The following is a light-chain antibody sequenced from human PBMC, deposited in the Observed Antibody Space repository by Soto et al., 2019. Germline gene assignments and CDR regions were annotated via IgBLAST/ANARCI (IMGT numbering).Light chain of an antibody. CDR1: QSISSW. CDR3: HQYSDNWT. J-gene: IGKJ1*01. Sequence: DIQMTQSPSTLSASVGDRVTITCRASQSISSWLAWYQQKPGTAPKLLIYKASTLQSGVPSRFSGSGSGKEFTLTISSLQPDDFATYYCHQYSDNWTFGHGTKVDIK. CDR2: KAS. V-gene: IGKV1-5*03.